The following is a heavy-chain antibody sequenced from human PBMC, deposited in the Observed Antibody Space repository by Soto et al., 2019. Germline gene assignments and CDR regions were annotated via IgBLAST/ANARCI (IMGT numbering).Heavy chain of an antibody. CDR3: AKVGVWKVGVWPDFDY. CDR2: ISGSGGST. J-gene: IGHJ4*02. V-gene: IGHV3-23*01. D-gene: IGHD2-8*01. Sequence: EVQLLESGGGLVQPGGSLRLSCAASGFTFSSYAMSWVRQAPGKGLEWVSAISGSGGSTYYADSVKGRFTISRDNSKNTRYLQMNSLRAEDTAVYYCAKVGVWKVGVWPDFDYWGQGTLVTVSS. CDR1: GFTFSSYA.